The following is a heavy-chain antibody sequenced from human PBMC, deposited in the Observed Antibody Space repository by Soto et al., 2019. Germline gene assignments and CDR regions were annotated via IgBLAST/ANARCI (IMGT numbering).Heavy chain of an antibody. V-gene: IGHV4-59*01. D-gene: IGHD6-19*01. Sequence: ETLSLTCSVSGVSISGSYWSWIRQSPGKGLEWLGYVYYTGSTNYSPSLRSRVSISVDTSKNEFSLRLSSVTAADTAVYFCARSVAVPGAHIDYWGQGTQVTVSS. CDR1: GVSISGSY. CDR3: ARSVAVPGAHIDY. CDR2: VYYTGST. J-gene: IGHJ4*02.